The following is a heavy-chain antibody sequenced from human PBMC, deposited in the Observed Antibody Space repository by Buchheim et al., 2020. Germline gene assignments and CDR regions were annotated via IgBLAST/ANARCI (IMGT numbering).Heavy chain of an antibody. V-gene: IGHV1-69*01. CDR3: ATRYS. J-gene: IGHJ5*02. D-gene: IGHD2-21*01. CDR2: IVPIFGST. CDR1: GGTFRASD. Sequence: QVQLVQSGAEVKKPGSSVKVSCKASGGTFRASDITWVRQAPGQGLEWMGGIVPIFGSTNFAQKFQGRVTVTADDSTGTPSMGLISLTPDDTAVYYCATRYSWGQGTL.